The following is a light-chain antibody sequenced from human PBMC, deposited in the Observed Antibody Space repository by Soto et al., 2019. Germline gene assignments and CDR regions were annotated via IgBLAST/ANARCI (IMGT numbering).Light chain of an antibody. CDR1: QGISSY. CDR2: AAS. V-gene: IGKV1-8*01. Sequence: AIRMTQSPSSFSASTGDRVTITCRASQGISSYLAWYQQKPGKAPKLLIYAASTLQSGVPSRFSGSGSGKDFTLTISCLQSEDFATYYCQQYYSYSWTFGQGTKVEIK. J-gene: IGKJ1*01. CDR3: QQYYSYSWT.